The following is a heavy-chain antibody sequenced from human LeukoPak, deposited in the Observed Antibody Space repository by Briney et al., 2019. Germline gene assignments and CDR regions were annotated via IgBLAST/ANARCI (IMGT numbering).Heavy chain of an antibody. CDR3: AKDGNYGDYGKDY. Sequence: GGALRLSCAASGFTFSSYGMHWVRQAPGKGLEWGAVISYDGSNKYYADSVKGRFTISRDNSKNTLYLQMNSLRAEDTAVYYCAKDGNYGDYGKDYWGQGTLVTVSS. CDR2: ISYDGSNK. J-gene: IGHJ4*02. CDR1: GFTFSSYG. D-gene: IGHD4-17*01. V-gene: IGHV3-30*18.